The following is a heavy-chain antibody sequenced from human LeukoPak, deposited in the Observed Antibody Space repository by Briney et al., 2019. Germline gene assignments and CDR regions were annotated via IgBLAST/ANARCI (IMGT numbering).Heavy chain of an antibody. V-gene: IGHV4-59*08. CDR2: IYYSGST. CDR1: GGSISSYY. CDR3: ARPPREFLPFDP. Sequence: SETLSLTCTVSGGSISSYYWSWIRQPPGKGLEWIGYIYYSGSTNYNPSLKSRVTISVDTSKNQFSLKLSSVTAADTAVYYCARPPREFLPFDPWGQGTLVTVSS. J-gene: IGHJ5*02. D-gene: IGHD3-10*01.